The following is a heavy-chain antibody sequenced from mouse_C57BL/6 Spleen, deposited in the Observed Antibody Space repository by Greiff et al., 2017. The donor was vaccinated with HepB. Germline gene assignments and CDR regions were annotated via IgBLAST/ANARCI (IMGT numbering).Heavy chain of an antibody. V-gene: IGHV1-81*01. Sequence: QVQLQQSGAELARPGASVKLSCKASGYTFTSYGISWVKQRTGQGLEWIGEIYPRSGNTYYNEKFKGKATLTADKSSSTAYMELRSLTSEDSAVYFCAKKRASTMVTTGFAYWGQGTLVTVSA. CDR1: GYTFTSYG. CDR3: AKKRASTMVTTGFAY. CDR2: IYPRSGNT. D-gene: IGHD2-2*01. J-gene: IGHJ3*01.